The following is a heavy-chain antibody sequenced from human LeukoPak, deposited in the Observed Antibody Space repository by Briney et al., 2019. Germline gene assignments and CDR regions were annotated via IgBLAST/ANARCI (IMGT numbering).Heavy chain of an antibody. D-gene: IGHD5-18*01. Sequence: SETLSLTCTVSGGSISSYYWSWIRQPPGKGLEWIGYIYYSGSTNYNPSLKSRVTISVDTSKNQFSLKLSSVTAADTAVYYCARVSGYSYGSIDYWGQGTLVTVSS. V-gene: IGHV4-59*01. CDR1: GGSISSYY. CDR2: IYYSGST. CDR3: ARVSGYSYGSIDY. J-gene: IGHJ4*02.